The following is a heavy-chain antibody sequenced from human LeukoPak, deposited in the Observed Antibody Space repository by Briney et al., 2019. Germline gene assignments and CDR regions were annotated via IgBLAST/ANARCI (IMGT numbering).Heavy chain of an antibody. CDR3: ARAPGYEYYFDY. V-gene: IGHV1-3*03. D-gene: IGHD1-1*01. J-gene: IGHJ4*02. CDR1: GYTFTGYY. CDR2: VNAGNGNT. Sequence: ASVKVSCKASGYTFTGYYMHWVRQAPGQRLEWMGWVNAGNGNTKYSQEFQGRVTITRDTSASTAYMELSSLRSEDMAVYYCARAPGYEYYFDYWGQGTLVTVSS.